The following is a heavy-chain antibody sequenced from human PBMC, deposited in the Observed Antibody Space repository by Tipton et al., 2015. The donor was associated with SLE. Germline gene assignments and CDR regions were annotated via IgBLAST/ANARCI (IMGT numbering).Heavy chain of an antibody. CDR2: ISYSGST. CDR1: GGSISSYY. D-gene: IGHD6-19*01. J-gene: IGHJ4*02. Sequence: TLSLTCTVSGGSISSYYWSWIRQPPGKGLEWIGYISYSGSTNYHPSLKSRVTISVDTSKNQFSLKLSSVTAANTAVYYCAIGLAPNFDYGGQGTLVTVSS. V-gene: IGHV4-59*01. CDR3: AIGLAPNFDY.